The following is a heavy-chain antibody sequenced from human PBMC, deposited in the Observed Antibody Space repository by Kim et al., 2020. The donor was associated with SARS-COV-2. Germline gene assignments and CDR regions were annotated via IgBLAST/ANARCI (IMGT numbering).Heavy chain of an antibody. V-gene: IGHV3-23*01. Sequence: GGSLRLSCAASGFTFSSYAMSWVRQAPGKGLEWVSAISGSGGSTYYADSVKGRFTISRDNSKNTLYLQMNSLRAEDTAVYYCAKDLGGDSSGYYLRYYYYGMDVWGQGTTVTVSS. CDR1: GFTFSSYA. J-gene: IGHJ6*02. D-gene: IGHD3-22*01. CDR3: AKDLGGDSSGYYLRYYYYGMDV. CDR2: ISGSGGST.